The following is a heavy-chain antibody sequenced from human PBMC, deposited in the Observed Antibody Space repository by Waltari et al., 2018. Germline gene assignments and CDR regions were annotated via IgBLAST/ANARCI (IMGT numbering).Heavy chain of an antibody. CDR2: IDPSGGGT. Sequence: QVQLVQSGAEVKKPGASAKVSCKASGFIFTDYYIHWVRQAPGQGLEWRRRIDPSGGGTHYAQKFQGRVTMSRDSSIRTAYMELNRVTSDDTAVYYCARETVAGALDYWGQGTPVTVSS. CDR1: GFIFTDYY. D-gene: IGHD6-19*01. CDR3: ARETVAGALDY. V-gene: IGHV1-2*06. J-gene: IGHJ4*02.